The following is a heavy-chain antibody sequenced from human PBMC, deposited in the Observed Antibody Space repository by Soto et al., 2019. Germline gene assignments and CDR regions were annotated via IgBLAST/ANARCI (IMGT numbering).Heavy chain of an antibody. CDR1: VYTFSSYG. CDR2: ISGYNGHT. J-gene: IGHJ2*01. V-gene: IGHV1-18*01. CDR3: VRDQRVSLSAIRAFDL. D-gene: IGHD2-8*01. Sequence: QVQLVRSGAEVKRPGASVKVSCRASVYTFSSYGIRWVRQAPGQGRERMGWISGYNGHTKHAQRLQDRVTMTTDTSTNTSYMELRSLTSDDTAVYYCVRDQRVSLSAIRAFDLWGPGTLLTVSS.